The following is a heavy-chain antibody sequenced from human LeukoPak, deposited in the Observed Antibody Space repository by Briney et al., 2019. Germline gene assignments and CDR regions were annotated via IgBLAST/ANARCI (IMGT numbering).Heavy chain of an antibody. CDR2: IWYDGSNK. Sequence: QSGGSLRLSCAASGFTFSSYGMHWVRQAPGKVPEWVAVIWYDGSNKYYADSVKGRFTISRDNSKNTLYLQMNSLRAEDTAVYYCARDGAGPSWSWSGSYNGPDYWGQGTLVTVSS. V-gene: IGHV3-33*01. D-gene: IGHD1-26*01. CDR1: GFTFSSYG. CDR3: ARDGAGPSWSWSGSYNGPDY. J-gene: IGHJ4*02.